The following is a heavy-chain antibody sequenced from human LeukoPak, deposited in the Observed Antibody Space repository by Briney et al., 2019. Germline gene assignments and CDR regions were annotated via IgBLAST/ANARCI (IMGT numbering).Heavy chain of an antibody. CDR3: ARVLSGDFDY. J-gene: IGHJ4*02. V-gene: IGHV3-21*01. Sequence: GGSLRLSCAASGFTFSSYSMNWVRQAPGKGLEWVSSISSSSSYIYYADSVKGRFTISRDNSKNTLYLQMNSLRAEDTAVYYCARVLSGDFDYWGQGTLVTVSS. D-gene: IGHD7-27*01. CDR2: ISSSSSYI. CDR1: GFTFSSYS.